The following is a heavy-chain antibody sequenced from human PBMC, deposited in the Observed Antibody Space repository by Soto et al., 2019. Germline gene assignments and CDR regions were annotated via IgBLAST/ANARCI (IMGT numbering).Heavy chain of an antibody. CDR1: GFTFSSYG. D-gene: IGHD3-16*02. J-gene: IGHJ6*02. CDR3: ARDRAYIVDGMDV. V-gene: IGHV3-33*01. CDR2: IWYDGSNK. Sequence: QVQLVESGGGVVQPGRSLRLSCAASGFTFSSYGMHWVRQAPGKGLEWVAVIWYDGSNKYYADSVKGRFTISRDNSKNTLYLQMNSLRGEDTAVYYCARDRAYIVDGMDVWGQGTTVTVSS.